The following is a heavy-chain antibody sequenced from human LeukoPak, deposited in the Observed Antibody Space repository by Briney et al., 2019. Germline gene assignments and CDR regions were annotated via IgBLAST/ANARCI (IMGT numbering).Heavy chain of an antibody. CDR1: GGSISSYY. J-gene: IGHJ4*02. CDR2: IYYSGST. CDR3: ARVVAGFFDY. V-gene: IGHV4-59*12. Sequence: PSETLSLTCTVSGGSISSYYWSWIRQPPGKGLEWIGYIYYSGSTNYNPSLKSRVTISVDTSKNQFSLKLSSVTAADTAVYYCARVVAGFFDYWGQGTLVTVSS. D-gene: IGHD6-19*01.